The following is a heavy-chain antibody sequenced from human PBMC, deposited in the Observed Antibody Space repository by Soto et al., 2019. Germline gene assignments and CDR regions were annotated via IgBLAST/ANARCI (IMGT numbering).Heavy chain of an antibody. CDR2: INHSGST. CDR1: GGSFSGYY. D-gene: IGHD3-10*01. Sequence: SETLSLTCAVYGGSFSGYYWSWIRQPPGKGLEWIGEINHSGSTNYNPSLKSRVTISVDTSKNQFSLKLSSVTAADTAVYYCARGAAWYYYGSGNPDAFDIWGQGTMVTVS. J-gene: IGHJ3*02. CDR3: ARGAAWYYYGSGNPDAFDI. V-gene: IGHV4-34*01.